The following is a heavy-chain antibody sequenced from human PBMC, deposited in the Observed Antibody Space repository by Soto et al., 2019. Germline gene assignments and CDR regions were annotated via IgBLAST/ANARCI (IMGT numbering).Heavy chain of an antibody. D-gene: IGHD6-13*01. J-gene: IGHJ4*02. Sequence: PVKVSCKASGGTFSSYAINWVRQAPGQGLEWMGGIIPIFGTANYAQKFKGRVTITADESTSTAYMELSSRGSEDTAVYYCARGPPASSSWYDYWGKGTLVTVS. CDR3: ARGPPASSSWYDY. CDR1: GGTFSSYA. CDR2: IIPIFGTA. V-gene: IGHV1-69*13.